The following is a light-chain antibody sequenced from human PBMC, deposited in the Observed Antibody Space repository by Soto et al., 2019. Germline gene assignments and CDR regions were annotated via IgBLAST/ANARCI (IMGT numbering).Light chain of an antibody. CDR2: EGN. CDR3: QSYDRSLSGSYV. CDR1: SGSIASNY. J-gene: IGLJ1*01. Sequence: NFMLTQPHSVSESPGKTVTISCTRSSGSIASNYVQWYQQRPGSVPTTVIYEGNQRPSGVPDRFSGSTDGSSNSASLTISGLQTEDEADYYCQSYDRSLSGSYVFGTGTKLTVL. V-gene: IGLV6-57*04.